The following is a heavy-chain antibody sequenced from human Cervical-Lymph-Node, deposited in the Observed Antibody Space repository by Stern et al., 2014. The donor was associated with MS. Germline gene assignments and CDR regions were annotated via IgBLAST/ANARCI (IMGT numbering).Heavy chain of an antibody. D-gene: IGHD2-2*02. CDR1: GYSFPNYW. Sequence: EVHLVESGAEVKKPGESLKISCKGSGYSFPNYWIGWVRQMPGKGLAYMGIIYPGDSDTRYSPSFQGQVTISVDRSSNTAYLQWSSLKASDTAMYYCARGGYCSTASCYTVTYADLDYWGQGTLVTVSS. V-gene: IGHV5-51*01. CDR3: ARGGYCSTASCYTVTYADLDY. J-gene: IGHJ4*02. CDR2: IYPGDSDT.